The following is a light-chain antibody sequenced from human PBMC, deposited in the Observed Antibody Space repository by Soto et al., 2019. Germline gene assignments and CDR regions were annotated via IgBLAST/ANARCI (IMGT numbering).Light chain of an antibody. CDR2: KAS. J-gene: IGKJ1*01. Sequence: DIQMTQSPSTLSGSVGDRVTITCRASQTISSWLAWYQQKPGKAPKLLIYKASTLKSGVPSRFSGSGSGTEFTLTISSLQPDDFATYYCHHFNSYSEAFGQVTKWEIK. CDR1: QTISSW. V-gene: IGKV1-5*03. CDR3: HHFNSYSEA.